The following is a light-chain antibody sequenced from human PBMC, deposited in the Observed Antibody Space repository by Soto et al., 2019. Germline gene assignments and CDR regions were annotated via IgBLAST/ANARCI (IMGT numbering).Light chain of an antibody. J-gene: IGKJ1*01. V-gene: IGKV1-5*03. Sequence: DIQLTQSPSTLSASVGDRVTITCRASQSVSGWLAWYQQQPGKAPKLLIYKASTLESGVPSRFSGSGSGTEFTLTISCLQPDDFATYYCQQCKTYPWTFGQGTKVEVK. CDR2: KAS. CDR1: QSVSGW. CDR3: QQCKTYPWT.